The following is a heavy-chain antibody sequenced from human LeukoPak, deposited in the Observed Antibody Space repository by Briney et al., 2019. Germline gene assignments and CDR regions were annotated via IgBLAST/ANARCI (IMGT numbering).Heavy chain of an antibody. CDR1: GGTFSSYA. V-gene: IGHV1-69*13. D-gene: IGHD4-17*01. CDR2: IIPIFGTA. Sequence: GASVKVSCKASGGTFSSYAISWVRQAPGQGLEWMGGIIPIFGTANYAQKFQGRVTITADESTSTAYMELSSLRSDDTAVYYCARGLGGDYVLSWFDPWGQGTLVTVSS. J-gene: IGHJ5*02. CDR3: ARGLGGDYVLSWFDP.